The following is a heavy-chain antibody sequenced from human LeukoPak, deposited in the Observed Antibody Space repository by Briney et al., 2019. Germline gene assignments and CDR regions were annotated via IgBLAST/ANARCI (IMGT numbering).Heavy chain of an antibody. J-gene: IGHJ4*02. D-gene: IGHD2-21*02. CDR1: GYTFTRYY. V-gene: IGHV1-2*02. Sequence: ASVKVSCKASGYTFTRYYMHWVRQAPGQGLEWMGWINPNNDDTNYAQKFQGRVIMTRDTSIRTAYMELYSLRSDDTAVYYCARDPFVVATAIPIHYFDYWGQGTLVTVSS. CDR3: ARDPFVVATAIPIHYFDY. CDR2: INPNNDDT.